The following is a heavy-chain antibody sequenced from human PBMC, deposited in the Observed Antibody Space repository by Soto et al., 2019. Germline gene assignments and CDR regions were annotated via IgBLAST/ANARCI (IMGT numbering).Heavy chain of an antibody. Sequence: ASVKVSCKVSGYTLTELSMHWVRQAPGEGLEWMGGFDPEDGETIYAQKFQGRVTMTEDTSTDTAYMELSSLRSEDTAVYYCATIYSSSWYRNWFDPWGQGTLVTVSS. CDR1: GYTLTELS. D-gene: IGHD6-13*01. V-gene: IGHV1-24*01. CDR3: ATIYSSSWYRNWFDP. CDR2: FDPEDGET. J-gene: IGHJ5*02.